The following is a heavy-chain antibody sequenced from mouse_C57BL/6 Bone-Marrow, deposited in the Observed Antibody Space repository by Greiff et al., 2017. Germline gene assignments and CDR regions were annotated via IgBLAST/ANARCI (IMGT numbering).Heavy chain of an antibody. CDR2: IYPRSGNT. CDR1: GYTFTSYG. Sequence: QVQLQQSGAELARPGASVKLSCKASGYTFTSYGISWVKQRTGQGLEWIGEIYPRSGNTYYNEKFKGKSTLTVDKSSSTAYMQLSSLTSEYSAVYYCARELRPHYFDDWGQGTTLTVSS. D-gene: IGHD3-2*02. V-gene: IGHV1-81*01. J-gene: IGHJ2*01. CDR3: ARELRPHYFDD.